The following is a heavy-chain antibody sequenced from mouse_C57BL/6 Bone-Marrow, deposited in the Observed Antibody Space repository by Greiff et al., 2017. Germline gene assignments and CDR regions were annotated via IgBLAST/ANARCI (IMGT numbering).Heavy chain of an antibody. CDR2: ISDGGSYT. D-gene: IGHD1-1*01. V-gene: IGHV5-4*01. CDR1: GFTFSSYA. Sequence: EVKLVESGGGLVKPGGSLKLSCAASGFTFSSYAMSWVRQTPEKRLEWVATISDGGSYTYYPDNVKGRFTISRDNAKNNLYLQMSHLKSEDTAMYYCARDPLLLRDFDYWGQGTTLTVSS. CDR3: ARDPLLLRDFDY. J-gene: IGHJ2*01.